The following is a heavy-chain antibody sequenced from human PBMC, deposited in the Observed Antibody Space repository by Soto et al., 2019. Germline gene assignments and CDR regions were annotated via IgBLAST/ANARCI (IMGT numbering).Heavy chain of an antibody. CDR2: IYWNYDK. V-gene: IGHV2-5*04. CDR3: VRTGVYDVLTGTFDI. Sequence: QITLKESGPTLVQPTQTLTLSCTFSGFLLSTKGVGVGWVRQPPGKAPEWLAHIYWNYDKRYSPSLKSRLIITKDTSKKEVVLTVTMMDPVDTGTYYCVRTGVYDVLTGTFDIWGQGTIVSVSS. D-gene: IGHD3-9*01. J-gene: IGHJ3*02. CDR1: GFLLSTKGVG.